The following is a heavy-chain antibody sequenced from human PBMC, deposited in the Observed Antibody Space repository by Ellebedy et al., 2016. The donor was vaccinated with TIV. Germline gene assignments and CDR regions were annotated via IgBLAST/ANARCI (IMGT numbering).Heavy chain of an antibody. CDR1: GDSFSRRRYY. Sequence: SETLSLXXTVSGDSFSRRRYYWSWIRQSPGKGLDWIGYIYSSGSTKYNPSLKSRLTISADTSKKHFSLRLNSATAADTAVYYCTYGINSDAFDIWGHGTLVTVSS. D-gene: IGHD3-10*01. J-gene: IGHJ3*02. CDR2: IYSSGST. CDR3: TYGINSDAFDI. V-gene: IGHV4-61*03.